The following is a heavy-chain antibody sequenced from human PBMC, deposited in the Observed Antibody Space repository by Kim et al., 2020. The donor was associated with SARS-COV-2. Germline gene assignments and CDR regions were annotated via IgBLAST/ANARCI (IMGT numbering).Heavy chain of an antibody. CDR2: IIPILGIA. J-gene: IGHJ6*02. Sequence: SVKVSCKASGGTFSSYAISWVRQAPGQGLEWMGRIIPILGIANYAQKFQGRVTITADKSTSTAYMELSSLRSEDTAVYYCASLNYGGIYYYYGMDVWGQGTTGTVSS. CDR3: ASLNYGGIYYYYGMDV. D-gene: IGHD4-17*01. V-gene: IGHV1-69*04. CDR1: GGTFSSYA.